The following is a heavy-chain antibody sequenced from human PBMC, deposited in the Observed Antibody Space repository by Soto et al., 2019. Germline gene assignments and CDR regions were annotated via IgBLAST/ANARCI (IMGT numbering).Heavy chain of an antibody. J-gene: IGHJ6*03. V-gene: IGHV2-70*11. D-gene: IGHD3-10*01. Sequence: SGPTLVKPTQTLTLTCTFSGFSLSTSGMCVSWIRQPPGKALEWLARIDWDDDKYYSTSLKTRLTISKETSKNQVVLTMTNMDPVDTATYYCARAYGSGSYYNVDPITYYYYMDVWGKGTTVTVSS. CDR2: IDWDDDK. CDR3: ARAYGSGSYYNVDPITYYYYMDV. CDR1: GFSLSTSGMC.